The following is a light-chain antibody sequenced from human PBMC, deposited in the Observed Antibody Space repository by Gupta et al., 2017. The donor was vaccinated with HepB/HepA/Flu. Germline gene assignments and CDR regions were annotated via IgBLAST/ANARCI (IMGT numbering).Light chain of an antibody. CDR3: QQDDSWPVT. V-gene: IGKV3-15*01. CDR1: QSVDIS. J-gene: IGKJ2*01. CDR2: DTS. Sequence: EIVMTQSPATLSMSPGERATLACRASQSVDISLAWYQQKPGQAPRLLIYDTSSRATRVPARFSGSGSGTEFTLTISSLQAEDFAVYYCQQDDSWPVTFGQGTKLDIK.